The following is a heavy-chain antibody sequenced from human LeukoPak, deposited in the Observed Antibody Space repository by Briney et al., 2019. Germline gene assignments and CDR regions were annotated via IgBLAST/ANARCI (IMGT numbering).Heavy chain of an antibody. J-gene: IGHJ4*02. CDR2: IYYSGST. CDR1: GGSISSYY. D-gene: IGHD1-26*01. V-gene: IGHV4-59*08. Sequence: SETLSLTCTVSGGSISSYYWSWIRQPPGKGLEWIGYIYYSGSTNYNPSLKSRATISVDTSKNQFSLKLTSVTAADTAVYYCATNPSGTFSFDFWGQGTLVTVSS. CDR3: ATNPSGTFSFDF.